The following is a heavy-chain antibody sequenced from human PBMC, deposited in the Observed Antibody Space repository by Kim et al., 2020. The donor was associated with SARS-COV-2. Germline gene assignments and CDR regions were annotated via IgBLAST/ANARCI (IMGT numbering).Heavy chain of an antibody. CDR2: IYHSGST. CDR3: ARDTLRPDIVVVPAAIRPSSLYGMDV. J-gene: IGHJ6*02. CDR1: GGSVSSGSYY. D-gene: IGHD2-2*01. V-gene: IGHV4-61*01. Sequence: SETLSLTCTVSGGSVSSGSYYWSWIRQPPGKGLEWIGYIYHSGSTNYNPSLKSRVTISVDTSKNQFSLKLSSVTAADTAVYYCARDTLRPDIVVVPAAIRPSSLYGMDVWGQGTTVTVSS.